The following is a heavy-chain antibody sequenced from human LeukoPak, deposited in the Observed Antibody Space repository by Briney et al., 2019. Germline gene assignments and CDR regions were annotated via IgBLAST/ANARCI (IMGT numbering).Heavy chain of an antibody. V-gene: IGHV3-30*18. D-gene: IGHD3-9*01. CDR3: AKVELRYFDWSPPDY. CDR1: GLTFSSYA. J-gene: IGHJ4*02. Sequence: PGGPRRLSFEASGLTFSSYAMPWFRQAPAKGLDRVAVISYDGSNKYYADSVKGRFTISRDNSKNTLYLQMNSLRAEDTAVYYCAKVELRYFDWSPPDYWGQGTLVTVSS. CDR2: ISYDGSNK.